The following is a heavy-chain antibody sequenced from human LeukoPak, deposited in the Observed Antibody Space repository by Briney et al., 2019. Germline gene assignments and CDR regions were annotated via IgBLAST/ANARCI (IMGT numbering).Heavy chain of an antibody. CDR2: INPNSGGT. Sequence: GASVKVSCKASGYTFTAYYVHWVRQAPGHGLEWMGWINPNSGGTKYAQKFQGRVTMTRDTSISTAYMELTRLRSDDTAMYYCAPTPPEDYDDSGYFDYWGQGTLVTVSS. CDR1: GYTFTAYY. CDR3: APTPPEDYDDSGYFDY. V-gene: IGHV1-2*02. D-gene: IGHD3-22*01. J-gene: IGHJ4*02.